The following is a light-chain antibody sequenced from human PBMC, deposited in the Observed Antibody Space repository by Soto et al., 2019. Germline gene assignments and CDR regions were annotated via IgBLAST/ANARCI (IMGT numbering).Light chain of an antibody. J-gene: IGKJ4*01. Sequence: IQMTQSPSSLSASVGDRVPIICRASQSVSTRLAWYQQKPGKAPKVLIYDASSWAGGVPSRFTGSRSGTDFTLTISSLQPEDFATYYCQQLYSYPRTFGAGTKVDIK. V-gene: IGKV1-5*02. CDR3: QQLYSYPRT. CDR1: QSVSTR. CDR2: DAS.